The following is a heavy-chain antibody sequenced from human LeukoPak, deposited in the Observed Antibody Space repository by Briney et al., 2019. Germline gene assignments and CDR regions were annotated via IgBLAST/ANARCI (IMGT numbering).Heavy chain of an antibody. J-gene: IGHJ4*02. CDR3: ARWGSTSCYDY. D-gene: IGHD2-2*01. CDR2: ISTNGDST. V-gene: IGHV3-64*02. CDR1: GFTFSTYA. Sequence: GGSLRLSCAASGFTFSTYAMHWVRQAPWKGLEYVSAISTNGDSTYYADSVKGRFTISRDNSKNTLFLQMGSLRADDMAVYYCARWGSTSCYDYWGQGTLVTVSS.